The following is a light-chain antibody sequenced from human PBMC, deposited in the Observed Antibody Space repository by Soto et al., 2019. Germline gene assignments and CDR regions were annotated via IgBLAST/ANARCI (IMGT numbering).Light chain of an antibody. CDR3: CSYAGSRV. Sequence: QSALTQPASVSGSPGQSITISCTGTSSDVGSYNLVSWYQQHPGKAPKLMIYDGSKRPSGVSNLYSGSKSGNTASLTVSGLQAADEADYYCCSYAGSRVFGGGTQLTVL. J-gene: IGLJ3*02. V-gene: IGLV2-23*01. CDR2: DGS. CDR1: SSDVGSYNL.